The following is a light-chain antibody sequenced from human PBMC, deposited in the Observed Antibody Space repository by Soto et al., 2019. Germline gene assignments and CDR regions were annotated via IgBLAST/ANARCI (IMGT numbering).Light chain of an antibody. CDR2: DAS. V-gene: IGKV1-5*01. J-gene: IGKJ4*01. CDR3: QQYNTYPLT. CDR1: QSISSW. Sequence: DILMTQSPSTLSASVGDRVTITCRASQSISSWLAWYQQRPGKAPNLLIYDASSLASGVASRFSGSGSGTEFTLTISSLQPNDFATYYCQQYNTYPLTFGGGTKVEIK.